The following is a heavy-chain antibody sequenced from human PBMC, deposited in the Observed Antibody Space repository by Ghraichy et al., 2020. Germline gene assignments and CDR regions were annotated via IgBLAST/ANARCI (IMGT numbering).Heavy chain of an antibody. V-gene: IGHV3-74*01. Sequence: GGSLRLSCAASGFTFSSYWMHWVRQAPGKGLVWVSRINSDGSSTSYADSVKGRFTISRDNAKNTLYLQMNSLRAEDTAVYYCAREVPGYSSSWYPYYYYYMDVWGKGTTVTVSS. CDR1: GFTFSSYW. CDR2: INSDGSST. CDR3: AREVPGYSSSWYPYYYYYMDV. J-gene: IGHJ6*03. D-gene: IGHD6-13*01.